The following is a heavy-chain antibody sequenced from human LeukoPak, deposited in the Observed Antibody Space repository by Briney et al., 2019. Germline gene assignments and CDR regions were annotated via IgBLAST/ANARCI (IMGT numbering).Heavy chain of an antibody. J-gene: IGHJ6*03. D-gene: IGHD6-6*01. V-gene: IGHV3-74*01. CDR1: GFTFSTNW. CDR2: INSDGRSI. Sequence: GGSLRLSCAASGFTFSTNWMYWVRQAPGKGLVWVSRINSDGRSIGYADSVKGRFTISRDNAYNTLYLQMNSLRAEDRALYYCAKALAARPPFGHYYYMDVWGKGTTVTVSS. CDR3: AKALAARPPFGHYYYMDV.